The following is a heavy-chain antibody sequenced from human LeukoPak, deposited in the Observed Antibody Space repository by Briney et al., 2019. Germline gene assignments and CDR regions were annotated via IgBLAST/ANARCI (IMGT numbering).Heavy chain of an antibody. D-gene: IGHD2-15*01. CDR1: GGSISIISYY. CDR3: ARMSCSGGSCHGYYYYGMDV. V-gene: IGHV4-39*01. Sequence: PSETLSLTCTVSGGSISIISYYWGWIRQPPGKGLEWIGSIYYSGATYYNPSLKGRLTISVDTSQTQFSLKLGSVTAADTAVYYCARMSCSGGSCHGYYYYGMDVWGQGTTVTVSS. CDR2: IYYSGAT. J-gene: IGHJ6*02.